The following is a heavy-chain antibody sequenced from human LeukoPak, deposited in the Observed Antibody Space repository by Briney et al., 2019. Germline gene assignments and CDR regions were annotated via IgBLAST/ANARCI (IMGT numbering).Heavy chain of an antibody. CDR3: ARLAGIAVAGTSFDY. J-gene: IGHJ4*02. CDR2: IYYSGST. V-gene: IGHV4-39*01. Sequence: SETLSLTCTVSGGSISSSSHHWGWIRQPPGRGLEWIGSIYYSGSTYYNPSLKSRVTISVDKSKNQFSLKLSSVTAADTAVYYCARLAGIAVAGTSFDYGGGGTLVTVSS. D-gene: IGHD6-19*01. CDR1: GGSISSSSHH.